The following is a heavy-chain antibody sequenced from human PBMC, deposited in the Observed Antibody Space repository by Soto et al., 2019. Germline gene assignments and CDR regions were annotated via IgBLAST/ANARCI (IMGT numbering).Heavy chain of an antibody. D-gene: IGHD6-25*01. CDR3: AKPITAGGSNS. CDR1: GFNFNIYA. V-gene: IGHV3-23*01. Sequence: EARILESGGGLAQPGGSLKISCTASGFNFNIYAMSWVRQAPGKGLEWVSGISASATKTYYAESVKGRFAISRDNSKSTLYLQLDSMTPEDTARYYCAKPITAGGSNSWGPGTLVAVSS. J-gene: IGHJ5*02. CDR2: ISASATKT.